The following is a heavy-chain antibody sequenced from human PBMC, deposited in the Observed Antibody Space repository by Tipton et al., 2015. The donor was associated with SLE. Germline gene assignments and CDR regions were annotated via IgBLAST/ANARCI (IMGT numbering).Heavy chain of an antibody. Sequence: GLVKPSETLSLTCTVSGGSISSYYWSWIRQPPGKGLEWIGYIYYSGSTNYNPSLKSRVTISVDTSKNQFSLKLGSVTAADTAVYYCAGTQGVWSGYYMDYWGQGTLVTVSS. J-gene: IGHJ4*02. CDR1: GGSISSYY. V-gene: IGHV4-59*01. D-gene: IGHD3-3*01. CDR3: AGTQGVWSGYYMDY. CDR2: IYYSGST.